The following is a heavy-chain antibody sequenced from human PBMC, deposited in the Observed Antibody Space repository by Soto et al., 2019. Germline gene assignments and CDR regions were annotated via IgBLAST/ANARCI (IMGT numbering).Heavy chain of an antibody. J-gene: IGHJ4*02. CDR2: ISSSSSYI. CDR3: ARVPDQVVAATSY. D-gene: IGHD2-15*01. CDR1: GFTFSGYS. V-gene: IGHV3-21*01. Sequence: PGGSLRLSCAASGFTFSGYSMNWVRQAPGKGLEWVSSISSSSSYIYSADSVKGRFTISRDNAKNSLYLQMNSLRAEDTAVYYCARVPDQVVAATSYWGQGTLVTVSS.